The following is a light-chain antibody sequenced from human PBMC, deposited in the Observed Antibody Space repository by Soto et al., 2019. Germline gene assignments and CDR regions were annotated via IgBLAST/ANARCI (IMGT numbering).Light chain of an antibody. Sequence: EIVLTQSPATLSLSPGERATLSGRASQSVSSYIAWYQQKPGQAPRLLIYDASNRATGIPARFSGSGSGTDFTLTISSLEPEDFAVYYCQQRSHWPPLYAFGQGTKLEIK. V-gene: IGKV3-11*01. J-gene: IGKJ2*01. CDR2: DAS. CDR3: QQRSHWPPLYA. CDR1: QSVSSY.